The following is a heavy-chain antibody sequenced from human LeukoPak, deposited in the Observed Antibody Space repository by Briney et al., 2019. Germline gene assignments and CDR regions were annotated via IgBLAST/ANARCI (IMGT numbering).Heavy chain of an antibody. J-gene: IGHJ4*02. CDR2: INPNSGGT. Sequence: ASVKVSCKASGYTFTGYYMHWGRQAPGQGLEWMGRINPNSGGTNYAQKFQGRVTMTRDTSISTAYMELSRLRSDDTAVYYCARGGTYYYDSSGYPSGFDYWGQGTLVTVSS. D-gene: IGHD3-22*01. CDR3: ARGGTYYYDSSGYPSGFDY. CDR1: GYTFTGYY. V-gene: IGHV1-2*06.